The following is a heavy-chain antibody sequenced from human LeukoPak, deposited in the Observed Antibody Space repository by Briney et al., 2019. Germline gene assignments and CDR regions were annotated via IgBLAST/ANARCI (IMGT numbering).Heavy chain of an antibody. CDR1: GFTFSTYA. Sequence: GSLRLSCAASGFTFSTYAMDWVRQVPGKGLEWVSSISGGAGSTYYADSVKGRLTIYRDNSKNTLYLQMNSLRAEDTAVYYCAKQMATIYREFDYWGQGTLVTVSS. V-gene: IGHV3-23*01. D-gene: IGHD5-24*01. J-gene: IGHJ4*02. CDR2: ISGGAGST. CDR3: AKQMATIYREFDY.